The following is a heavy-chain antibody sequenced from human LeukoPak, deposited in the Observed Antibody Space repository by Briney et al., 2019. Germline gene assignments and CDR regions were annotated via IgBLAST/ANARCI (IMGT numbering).Heavy chain of an antibody. J-gene: IGHJ6*02. Sequence: GGSLRLSCAASGFTFSDYYMSWIRQAPGKGLEWVSYISSSGSTLYYADSVKGRFTISRDNAKNSLYLQMNSLRAEDTAVYYCARETAAARHYYYYYGMDVWGQGTTVTVSS. D-gene: IGHD6-13*01. CDR2: ISSSGSTL. CDR3: ARETAAARHYYYYYGMDV. V-gene: IGHV3-11*01. CDR1: GFTFSDYY.